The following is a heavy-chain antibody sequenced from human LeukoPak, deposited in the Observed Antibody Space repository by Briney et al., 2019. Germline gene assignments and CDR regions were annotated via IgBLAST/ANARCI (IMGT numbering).Heavy chain of an antibody. CDR1: GDSISSYF. V-gene: IGHV4-59*01. Sequence: SETLSLTCTVSGDSISSYFCSWLRQPPGKGLEWIGYIYDSGSTKYNPSLTSRVTISLDTSKNQFSLKLSSVTAADTAVYYCARAGYCSGGSCYNVEMATMGPNDFDYWGQGTLVTVSS. CDR2: IYDSGST. CDR3: ARAGYCSGGSCYNVEMATMGPNDFDY. J-gene: IGHJ4*02. D-gene: IGHD2-15*01.